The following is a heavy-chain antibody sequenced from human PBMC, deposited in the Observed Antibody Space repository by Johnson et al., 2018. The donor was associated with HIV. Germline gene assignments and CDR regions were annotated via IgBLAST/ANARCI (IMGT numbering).Heavy chain of an antibody. V-gene: IGHV3-30*04. CDR1: GFTFSSYA. Sequence: QVQLVESGGGVVQPGRSLRLSCAASGFTFSSYAMHWVRQAPAKGLEWVAVISYDGSDKYYADSVKGRFTISRDISKNSLYLQMNSLRAEDTALYYCAKDIGAYCGGDCLPGSAFDIWGRGTMVTVSS. CDR2: ISYDGSDK. CDR3: AKDIGAYCGGDCLPGSAFDI. J-gene: IGHJ3*02. D-gene: IGHD2-21*01.